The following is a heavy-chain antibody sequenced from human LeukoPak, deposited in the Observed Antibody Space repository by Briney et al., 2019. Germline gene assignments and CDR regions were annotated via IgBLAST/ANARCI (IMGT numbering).Heavy chain of an antibody. CDR1: GGSISNHY. J-gene: IGHJ3*02. Sequence: SETLSLTCTVSGGSISNHYWTWIRQIPGKGLEWIGNISSSGTTDYSPSLKSRVTISVDTSKNQFSLKLTSVTAADTAVYYCARQRPSSYEAINIWGQGTVV. CDR2: ISSSGTT. CDR3: ARQRPSSYEAINI. D-gene: IGHD2-2*01. V-gene: IGHV4-59*08.